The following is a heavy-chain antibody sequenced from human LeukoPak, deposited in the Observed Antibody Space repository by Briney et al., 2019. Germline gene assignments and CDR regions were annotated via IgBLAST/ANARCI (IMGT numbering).Heavy chain of an antibody. V-gene: IGHV3-30*02. D-gene: IGHD5-18*01. J-gene: IGHJ4*02. CDR1: GFTFSSYG. Sequence: GGSLRLSCAASGFTFSSYGMHWVRQAPSKGLEWVAFIRYDGTNKYYADSVKGRFTISRDNSKNTMYLQMNSLRAEDTAVYFCAAGRDTAMVRLDYWGQGTLVTVSS. CDR3: AAGRDTAMVRLDY. CDR2: IRYDGTNK.